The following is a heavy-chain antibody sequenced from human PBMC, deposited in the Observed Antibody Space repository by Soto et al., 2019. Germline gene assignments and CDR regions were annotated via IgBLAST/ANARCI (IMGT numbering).Heavy chain of an antibody. CDR2: ISAYNGDT. D-gene: IGHD2-21*01. V-gene: IGHV1-18*04. CDR1: GYTFSNFG. Sequence: ASVKVSCKASGYTFSNFGINWVRQAPGQGLEWMGWISAYNGDTNFAQKVQGRVTMTTDTSTSTAYMELRSLRSDDTAVYYCGRGSPLAVGPHGATDYWGQGTLVTVSS. J-gene: IGHJ4*02. CDR3: GRGSPLAVGPHGATDY.